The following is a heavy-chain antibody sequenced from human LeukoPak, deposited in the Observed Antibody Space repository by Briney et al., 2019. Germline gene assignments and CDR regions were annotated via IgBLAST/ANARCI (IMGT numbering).Heavy chain of an antibody. CDR3: ARDHPPGDY. CDR2: IYSGGRT. V-gene: IGHV3-53*01. J-gene: IGHJ4*02. Sequence: ETLSLTCTVSGGSISSYYWSWVRQAPGKGLEWVSVIYSGGRTYYADSVKGRFTISRDNSKSTLYLQMNSLRAEDTAVYYSARDHPPGDYWGQGTLVTVSS. CDR1: GGSISSYY.